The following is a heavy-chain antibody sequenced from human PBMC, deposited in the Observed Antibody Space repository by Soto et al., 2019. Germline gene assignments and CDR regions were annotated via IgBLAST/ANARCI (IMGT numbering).Heavy chain of an antibody. Sequence: GESLKISCKGSGYSFTNYCIGWVLQMPGKGLEWMGIIYPGDSDTRYSPSFQGQVIISVDQSISTAYLQWSSLQASDTAMYYCARQDYNYAYFDFWGQGTLVTVSS. V-gene: IGHV5-51*01. CDR3: ARQDYNYAYFDF. CDR2: IYPGDSDT. CDR1: GYSFTNYC. J-gene: IGHJ4*02. D-gene: IGHD5-18*01.